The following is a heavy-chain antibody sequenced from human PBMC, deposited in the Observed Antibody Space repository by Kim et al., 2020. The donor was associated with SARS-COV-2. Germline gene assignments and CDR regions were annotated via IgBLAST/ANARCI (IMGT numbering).Heavy chain of an antibody. D-gene: IGHD6-13*01. V-gene: IGHV3-73*01. Sequence: AYAASVKGRFTISRDDSKNTAYLQMNSLKTEDTAVYYCTPSPGIAAGYDYWGQGTLVTVSS. CDR3: TPSPGIAAGYDY. J-gene: IGHJ4*02.